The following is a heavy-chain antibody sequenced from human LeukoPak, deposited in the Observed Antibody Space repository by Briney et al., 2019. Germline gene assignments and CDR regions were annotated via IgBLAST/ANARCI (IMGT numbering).Heavy chain of an antibody. V-gene: IGHV3-74*01. Sequence: GGSLRLSCAASGNYWMHWVRQVPGKGLVWVSHINSDGSWTSYADSVKGRFTISKDNAKNTVYLQMNSLRAEDTAVYYCARDRDGDYFDYWGQGTLVTGSS. D-gene: IGHD4-17*01. CDR1: GNYW. CDR3: ARDRDGDYFDY. CDR2: INSDGSWT. J-gene: IGHJ4*02.